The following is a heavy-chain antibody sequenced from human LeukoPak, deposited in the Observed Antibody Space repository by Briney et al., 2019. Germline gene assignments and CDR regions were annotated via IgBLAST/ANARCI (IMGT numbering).Heavy chain of an antibody. Sequence: ASVKVSCKASGYTFTDYAMNWVRQAPGQGLEWMGGIVPIFGTANYAQRFQGRVTITADESTTTAYMEVSSLRSEDTAVYYCARGEVPPHYFDSWGQGTLVTVSS. CDR2: IVPIFGTA. J-gene: IGHJ4*02. CDR3: ARGEVPPHYFDS. CDR1: GYTFTDYA. V-gene: IGHV1-69*13.